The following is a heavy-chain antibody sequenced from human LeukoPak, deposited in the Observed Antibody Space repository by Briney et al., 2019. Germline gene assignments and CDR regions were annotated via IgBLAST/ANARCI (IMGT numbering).Heavy chain of an antibody. V-gene: IGHV4-4*07. CDR3: ARVPPGSSWYNWFDP. CDR2: IYTSGST. D-gene: IGHD6-13*01. CDR1: GGSISSYY. Sequence: SETLSLTCTVSGGSISSYYWSWIRQPAGKGLEWIGRIYTSGSTNYNPSLKSRVTISVDTSKNQFSLKLSSVTAADTAVYYCARVPPGSSWYNWFDPWGQGTLVTVSS. J-gene: IGHJ5*02.